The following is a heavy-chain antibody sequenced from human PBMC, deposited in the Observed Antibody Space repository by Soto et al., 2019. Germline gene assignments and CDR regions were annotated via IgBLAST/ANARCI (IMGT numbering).Heavy chain of an antibody. D-gene: IGHD4-4*01. CDR3: ASMPIVTTKTSYGMDV. V-gene: IGHV1-18*01. CDR2: ISAYNGNT. Sequence: ASVKVSCKASGYTFTSYGISWVRQAPGQGLEWMGWISAYNGNTNYAQKLQGRVTMTTDTSTSTAYMELRSLRSDDTAVYYCASMPIVTTKTSYGMDVCGQGPTVTLSS. CDR1: GYTFTSYG. J-gene: IGHJ6*02.